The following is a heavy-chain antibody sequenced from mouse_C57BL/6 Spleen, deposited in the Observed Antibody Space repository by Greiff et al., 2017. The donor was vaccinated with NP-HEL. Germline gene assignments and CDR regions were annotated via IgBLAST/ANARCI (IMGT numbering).Heavy chain of an antibody. D-gene: IGHD2-3*01. CDR3: ARGEGYDGYYRGAMDY. V-gene: IGHV5-16*01. Sequence: EVQVVESEGGLVQPGSSMKLSCTASGFTFSDYYMAWVRQVPEKGLEWVANINYDGSSTYYLDSLKSRFIISRDNAKNILYLQMSSLKSEDTATYYCARGEGYDGYYRGAMDYWGQGTSVTVSS. J-gene: IGHJ4*01. CDR2: INYDGSST. CDR1: GFTFSDYY.